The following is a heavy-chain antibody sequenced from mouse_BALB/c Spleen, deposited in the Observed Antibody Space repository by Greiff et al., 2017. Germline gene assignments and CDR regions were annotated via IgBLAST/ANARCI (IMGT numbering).Heavy chain of an antibody. J-gene: IGHJ4*01. Sequence: VQLQESGPGLVQPSQSLSITCTVSGFSLTSYGVHWVRQSPGKGLEWLGVIWSGGSTDYNAAFISRLSISKDNSKSQVFFTMNSLQANDTAIYYCARKDRYDDAMDYWGQGTSVTVSS. CDR1: GFSLTSYG. D-gene: IGHD2-14*01. V-gene: IGHV2-2*02. CDR2: IWSGGST. CDR3: ARKDRYDDAMDY.